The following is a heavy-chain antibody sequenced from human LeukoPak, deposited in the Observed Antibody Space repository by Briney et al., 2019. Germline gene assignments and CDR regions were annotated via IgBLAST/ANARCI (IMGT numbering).Heavy chain of an antibody. D-gene: IGHD2-15*01. J-gene: IGHJ4*02. CDR2: INTNTENP. Sequence: ASVKVSCKASGYTFTSYAMNWVRQAPGQGLEWMGWINTNTENPTYAQGFTGRFVFSLDTSVSTAYLQISSLKAEDTAVYYCARRYCSGGTCYGTYYFDSWGQGILVTVSS. CDR3: ARRYCSGGTCYGTYYFDS. V-gene: IGHV7-4-1*02. CDR1: GYTFTSYA.